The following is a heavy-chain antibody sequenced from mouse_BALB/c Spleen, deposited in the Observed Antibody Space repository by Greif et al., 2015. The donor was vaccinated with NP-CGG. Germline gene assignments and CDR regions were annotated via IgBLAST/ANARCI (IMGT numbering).Heavy chain of an antibody. J-gene: IGHJ4*01. D-gene: IGHD2-1*01. CDR2: ISSGGSYT. Sequence: EVKLVESGGDLVKPGGSLKLSCAASGFTFSSYGMSWVRQTPDKRLEWVATISSGGSYTYYPDSVKGRFTISRDNAKNXLYLQMSSLKSEDTAMYYCARHGNYLMDYWGQGTSVTVSS. CDR3: ARHGNYLMDY. V-gene: IGHV5-6*01. CDR1: GFTFSSYG.